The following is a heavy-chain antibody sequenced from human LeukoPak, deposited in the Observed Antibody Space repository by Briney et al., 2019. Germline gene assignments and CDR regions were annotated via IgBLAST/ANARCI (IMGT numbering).Heavy chain of an antibody. D-gene: IGHD3-16*01. J-gene: IGHJ4*02. CDR1: GFTFNNHA. V-gene: IGHV3-23*01. Sequence: PGGSLRLSCAASGFTFNNHAMSWVRQAPGKGLEWASGISGSGGGTYYADSVKGRFTISRDNSKNTLYLQMNSLRAEDTAVYYCAKEGPLRYFDYWGQGTLVTVSS. CDR2: ISGSGGGT. CDR3: AKEGPLRYFDY.